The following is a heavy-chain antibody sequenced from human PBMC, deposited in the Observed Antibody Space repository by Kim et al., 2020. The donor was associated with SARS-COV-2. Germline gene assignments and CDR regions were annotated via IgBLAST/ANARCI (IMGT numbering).Heavy chain of an antibody. D-gene: IGHD3-16*02. Sequence: ASVKVSCKASGYTFTSYAMNWVRQAPGQGLEWMGWINTNTGNPTYAQGFTGRFVFSLDTSVNTAYLQISSLKAEDTAVYYCARDRDVVWGSYRSTSYNWFDPWGQGTLVTVSS. V-gene: IGHV7-4-1*02. CDR2: INTNTGNP. J-gene: IGHJ5*02. CDR3: ARDRDVVWGSYRSTSYNWFDP. CDR1: GYTFTSYA.